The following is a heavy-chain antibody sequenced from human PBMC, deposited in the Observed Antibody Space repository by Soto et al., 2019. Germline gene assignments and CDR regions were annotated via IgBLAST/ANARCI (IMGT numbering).Heavy chain of an antibody. J-gene: IGHJ4*02. CDR1: GGSISSYY. D-gene: IGHD2-21*02. V-gene: IGHV4-59*01. CDR2: IYYSGST. Sequence: SETLSLTCTVSGGSISSYYWSWIRQPPGKGLEWIGYIYYSGSTNYNPSLKSRVTISVDTSKNQFSLKLSSVTAADTAVYYCARERSNDSFDYWGQGTLVTVSS. CDR3: ARERSNDSFDY.